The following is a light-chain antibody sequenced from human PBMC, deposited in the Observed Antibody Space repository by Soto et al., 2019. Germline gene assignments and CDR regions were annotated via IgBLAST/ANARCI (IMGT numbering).Light chain of an antibody. Sequence: EIVLTQSPATLSLSPGESATLSCRASQSVGSYLAWYQQKPGQAPRLLIYGASTRATGIPERFSGSGSGTDFTLTISRLEPEDFAVYYCQQYGSSPPFTFGPGTKVDIK. CDR2: GAS. V-gene: IGKV3-20*01. J-gene: IGKJ3*01. CDR1: QSVGSY. CDR3: QQYGSSPPFT.